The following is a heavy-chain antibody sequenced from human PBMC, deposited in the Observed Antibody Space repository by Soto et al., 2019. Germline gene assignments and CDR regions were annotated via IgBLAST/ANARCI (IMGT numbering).Heavy chain of an antibody. CDR2: IYHSGST. V-gene: IGHV4-30-2*01. CDR3: AVLGSSSWQNWFDP. CDR1: GGSISSGGYS. J-gene: IGHJ5*02. Sequence: SGGSISSGGYSWSWIRQPPGKGLEWIGYIYHSGSTYYNPSLKSRVTISVDRSKNQFSLKLSSVTAADTAVYYCAVLGSSSWQNWFDPWGQGTLVTVSS. D-gene: IGHD6-13*01.